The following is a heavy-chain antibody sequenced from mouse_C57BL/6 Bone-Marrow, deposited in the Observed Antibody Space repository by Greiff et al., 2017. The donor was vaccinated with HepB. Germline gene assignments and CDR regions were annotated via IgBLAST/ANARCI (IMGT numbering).Heavy chain of an antibody. V-gene: IGHV1-26*01. CDR1: GYTFTDYY. J-gene: IGHJ2*01. CDR2: INPNNGGT. D-gene: IGHD2-5*01. CDR3: ASLAYYSNYEDY. Sequence: EVQLQQSGPELVKPGASVKISCKASGYTFTDYYMNWVKQSHGKSLEWIGDINPNNGGTSYNQKFKGKATLTVDKSSSTAYMELRSLTSEDSAVYYCASLAYYSNYEDYWGQGTTLTVSS.